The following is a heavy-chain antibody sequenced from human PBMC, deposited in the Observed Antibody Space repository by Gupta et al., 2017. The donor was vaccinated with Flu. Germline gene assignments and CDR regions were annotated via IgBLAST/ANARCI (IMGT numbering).Heavy chain of an antibody. CDR2: IYYSGDT. D-gene: IGHD3-16*01. J-gene: IGHJ4*02. Sequence: QLQLQESGPGLVKPSETLSLTCTVSGGSIISSSYFWSWIRQPPGKGLEWIGSIYYSGDTYYNPSLKSRVTIFIDTSKKQLSLKMSYVTAADTAVYYCARQFGSTQPKAGFDSWGQGTLVTVSS. CDR1: GGSIISSSYF. CDR3: ARQFGSTQPKAGFDS. V-gene: IGHV4-39*01.